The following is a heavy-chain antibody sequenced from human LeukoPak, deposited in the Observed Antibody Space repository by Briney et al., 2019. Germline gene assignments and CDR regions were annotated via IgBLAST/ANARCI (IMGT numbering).Heavy chain of an antibody. CDR2: IYIAGTT. D-gene: IGHD1-1*01. CDR1: GFSVSNNY. J-gene: IGHJ6*02. Sequence: GGFLRLSCAVSGFSVSNNYVSWVRQAPGKGLEWVAIIYIAGTTYHADSVRGRFIISRDNSKNTVYLQMNSLRADDTAVYYCARGGGTAGYYYQMDVWGQGTTVTVSS. V-gene: IGHV3-66*01. CDR3: ARGGGTAGYYYQMDV.